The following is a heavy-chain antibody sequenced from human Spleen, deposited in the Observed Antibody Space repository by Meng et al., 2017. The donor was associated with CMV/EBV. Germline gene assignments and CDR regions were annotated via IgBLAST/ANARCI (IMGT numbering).Heavy chain of an antibody. J-gene: IGHJ4*02. Sequence: QVQLQQSVPGLVNPSQTLSLPCAISGDSVSSNSAAWNWIRQSPSRGLEWLGRTYYRSKYYNDYALSVKSRITINPDTSKNQFSLQLNSVTPEDTAIYYCARDWGDVRGGFDFWGQGTLVTVSS. CDR1: GDSVSSNSAA. CDR3: ARDWGDVRGGFDF. D-gene: IGHD3-10*02. CDR2: TYYRSKYYN. V-gene: IGHV6-1*01.